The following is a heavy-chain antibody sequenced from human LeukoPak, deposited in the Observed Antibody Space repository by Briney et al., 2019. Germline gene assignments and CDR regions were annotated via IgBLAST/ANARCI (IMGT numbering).Heavy chain of an antibody. CDR3: TRDRDWAFDI. D-gene: IGHD2-21*01. V-gene: IGHV3-49*04. Sequence: GGSLRLSCTASGFTFGDYGMSWARQAPGKGLEWVGFIKKKAFGGTTEYAASVKGSFTISRDDSKSVAYLQMNNLKTEDTAVYYCTRDRDWAFDIWGQGTLVTVSS. J-gene: IGHJ3*02. CDR1: GFTFGDYG. CDR2: IKKKAFGGTT.